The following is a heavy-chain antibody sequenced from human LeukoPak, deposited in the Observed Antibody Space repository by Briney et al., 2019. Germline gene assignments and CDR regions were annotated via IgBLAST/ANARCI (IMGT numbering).Heavy chain of an antibody. V-gene: IGHV4-59*01. J-gene: IGHJ6*04. CDR3: ARDLGIAVAGNYYYYGMDV. CDR2: IYCSGST. CDR1: GGSISSYY. Sequence: SETLSLTCTVSGGSISSYYWSWVRQRPGEGLEWIGYIYCSGSTNYNPCLRSRVTISVDTSKTQFSLKLSSVTAADTAVYYCARDLGIAVAGNYYYYGMDVWGKGTPVTVSS. D-gene: IGHD6-19*01.